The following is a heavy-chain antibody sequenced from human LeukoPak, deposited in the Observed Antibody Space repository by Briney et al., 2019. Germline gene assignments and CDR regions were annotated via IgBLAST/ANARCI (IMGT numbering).Heavy chain of an antibody. CDR1: GFTFSNYY. Sequence: GGSLRLSCAASGFTFSNYYMTWVRQAPGKGLEWVATIKLDGSAKHHVDSVKGRFTISRDNAKNSLYLQMNSLRAEDTALYYCAKDNTGYSSGQFDYWGQGTLVTVSS. D-gene: IGHD6-19*01. V-gene: IGHV3-7*03. CDR3: AKDNTGYSSGQFDY. CDR2: IKLDGSAK. J-gene: IGHJ4*02.